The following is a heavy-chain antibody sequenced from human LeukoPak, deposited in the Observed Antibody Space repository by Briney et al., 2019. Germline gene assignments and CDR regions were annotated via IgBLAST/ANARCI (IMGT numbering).Heavy chain of an antibody. Sequence: SVKVSCKASGGTFSSYAISWVRQAPGQGLEWMGRIIPILGIANYAQKFQGRVRITADKSTSTAYMELSSLRSEDTAVYYCARVGKLTGDKGEAFDIWGQGTMVTVSS. CDR3: ARVGKLTGDKGEAFDI. V-gene: IGHV1-69*04. J-gene: IGHJ3*02. CDR1: GGTFSSYA. CDR2: IIPILGIA. D-gene: IGHD7-27*01.